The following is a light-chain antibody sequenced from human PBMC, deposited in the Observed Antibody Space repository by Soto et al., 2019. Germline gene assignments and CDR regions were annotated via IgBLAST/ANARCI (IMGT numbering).Light chain of an antibody. CDR2: KAS. Sequence: DIQMTQSPSTLSASVGDRVTITCLASQSISGWLAWYQQKPGKAPNLLLYKASSLESGVPSRFSGSGSGTDFTLTITSRQPDEFATYYCQRYNSFPLTFGGGTKVEIK. J-gene: IGKJ4*01. V-gene: IGKV1-5*03. CDR1: QSISGW. CDR3: QRYNSFPLT.